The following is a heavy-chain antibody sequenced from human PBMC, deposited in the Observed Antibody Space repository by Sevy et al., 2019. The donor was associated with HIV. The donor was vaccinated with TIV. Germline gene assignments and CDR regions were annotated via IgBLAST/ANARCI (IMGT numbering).Heavy chain of an antibody. CDR3: ARKGGAYDVGFDP. J-gene: IGHJ5*02. D-gene: IGHD3-22*01. CDR2: ISSSGTTM. Sequence: GGSLRLSCVASGFTFSSYEMTWVRQAPGKGLEWVSSISSSGTTMYYGDSVEGRFTISRDNPKNSLYLQMNSLRAEDTAVYYCARKGGAYDVGFDPWGQGTLVTVSS. V-gene: IGHV3-48*03. CDR1: GFTFSSYE.